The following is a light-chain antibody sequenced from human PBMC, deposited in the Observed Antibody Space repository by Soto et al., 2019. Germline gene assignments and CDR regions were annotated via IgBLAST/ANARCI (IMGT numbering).Light chain of an antibody. CDR1: QSISRY. V-gene: IGKV1-39*01. CDR3: QQSYGTPRS. Sequence: DIQMTQSPSSLSAFEGDRVTLTCRASQSISRYLNWYQQKPGRAPKLLMYGASNLQNGVPSRFSGSGSGTDFTLTISNLQPEDFATYYCQQSYGTPRSFGGGTKVDIK. CDR2: GAS. J-gene: IGKJ4*01.